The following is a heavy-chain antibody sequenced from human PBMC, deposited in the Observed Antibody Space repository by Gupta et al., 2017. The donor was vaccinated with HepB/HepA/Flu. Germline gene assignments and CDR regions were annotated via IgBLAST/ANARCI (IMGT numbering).Heavy chain of an antibody. J-gene: IGHJ5*02. Sequence: QVQLQESCPGLVKPSQTLSLNCTVASGPINSGDYYWSWIRQPPGKGLEWIGYIHHSWVAFYDPSLKRRVVISGDTSTNQFSLNLNSVTAADTAIYYCARYSLLASNWFDPWGQGILVTVSS. D-gene: IGHD2-15*01. CDR2: IHHSWVA. V-gene: IGHV4-30-4*01. CDR3: ARYSLLASNWFDP. CDR1: SGPINSGDYY.